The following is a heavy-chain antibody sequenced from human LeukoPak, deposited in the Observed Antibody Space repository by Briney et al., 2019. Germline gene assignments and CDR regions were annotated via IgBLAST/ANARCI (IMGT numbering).Heavy chain of an antibody. CDR3: AKGRGAGWFDP. CDR1: GFTFSTYA. V-gene: IGHV3-23*01. J-gene: IGHJ5*02. D-gene: IGHD5-12*01. CDR2: ISGSGGNT. Sequence: GGSLRLSCAASGFTFSTYAMSWVRQAPGKGLEWVSTISGSGGNTYYADSVKGRFTISRDDSKNTLYLQMNSLRAEDTAVYYCAKGRGAGWFDPWGQGTLVTVSS.